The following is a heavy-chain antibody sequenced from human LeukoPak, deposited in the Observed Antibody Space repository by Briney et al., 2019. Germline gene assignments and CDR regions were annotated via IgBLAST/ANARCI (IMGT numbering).Heavy chain of an antibody. CDR2: INPNSGGT. CDR3: ALYSGSYGRYIFDY. D-gene: IGHD3-10*01. J-gene: IGHJ4*02. V-gene: IGHV1-2*06. Sequence: EASVKVSCXASGYTFTGYYMHWVRQAPGQGLEWMGRINPNSGGTNYAQKFQGRVTMTRDTSISTAYMELSRLRSDDTAVYYCALYSGSYGRYIFDYWGQRTLVTVSS. CDR1: GYTFTGYY.